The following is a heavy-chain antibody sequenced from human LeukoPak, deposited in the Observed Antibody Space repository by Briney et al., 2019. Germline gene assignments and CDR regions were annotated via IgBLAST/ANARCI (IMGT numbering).Heavy chain of an antibody. J-gene: IGHJ4*02. D-gene: IGHD1-1*01. V-gene: IGHV3-74*01. Sequence: GGSLRLSCAASGFTFSNYWMHWVRQAPGKGLVWVSRINSDGINTSYADSVKGRFTISRDNAKNTLNLQMNSLRAEDTAVYYCARVGQLWSEFDYWGQGTLVTVSS. CDR2: INSDGINT. CDR1: GFTFSNYW. CDR3: ARVGQLWSEFDY.